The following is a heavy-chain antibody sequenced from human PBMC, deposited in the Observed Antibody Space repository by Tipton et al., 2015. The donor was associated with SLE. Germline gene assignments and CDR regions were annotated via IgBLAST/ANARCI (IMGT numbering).Heavy chain of an antibody. CDR1: GGSISTFF. CDR3: ARANERFLEWSPPDY. J-gene: IGHJ4*02. Sequence: TLSLTCTVSGGSISTFFWSWIRQPPGKGLEWIGYIYSGSSYFNPSLRSRVSMSIDKSKNQFSLTMSSVTAADTAVYFCARANERFLEWSPPDYWGPGALVTVSS. D-gene: IGHD3-3*01. V-gene: IGHV4-59*01. CDR2: IYSGSS.